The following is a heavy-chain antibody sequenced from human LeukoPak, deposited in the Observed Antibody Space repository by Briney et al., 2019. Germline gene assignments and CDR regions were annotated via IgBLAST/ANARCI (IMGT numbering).Heavy chain of an antibody. J-gene: IGHJ4*02. CDR2: ISGSADRT. Sequence: GGSLRLSCAASGFTFSSYTMSWVRQAPGKGLEWVSTISGSADRTYYADSVKGRFTISRDNSKNTLSLQMNSLRAEDAAVYYCAGSSASRGYNYGRFDCWGQGTLVTVSS. CDR1: GFTFSSYT. CDR3: AGSSASRGYNYGRFDC. V-gene: IGHV3-23*01. D-gene: IGHD5-18*01.